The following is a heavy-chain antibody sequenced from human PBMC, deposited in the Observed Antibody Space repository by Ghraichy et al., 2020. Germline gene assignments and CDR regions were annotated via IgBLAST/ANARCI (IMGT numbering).Heavy chain of an antibody. J-gene: IGHJ6*02. D-gene: IGHD3-3*01. CDR2: ISSSGSTI. CDR3: ARDRITIFGVVIYYYGMDV. Sequence: GESLRLSCAASGFTFSDYYMSWIRQAPGKGLEWVSYISSSGSTIYYADSVKGRFTISRDNAKNSLYLQMNSLRAEDTAVYYCARDRITIFGVVIYYYGMDVWGQGTTVTVSS. V-gene: IGHV3-11*01. CDR1: GFTFSDYY.